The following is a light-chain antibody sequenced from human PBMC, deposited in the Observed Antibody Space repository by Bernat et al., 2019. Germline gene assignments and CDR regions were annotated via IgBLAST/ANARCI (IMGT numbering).Light chain of an antibody. CDR2: YDS. Sequence: SYVLTQPPSVSVAPGKTARITCGGNNIGSKSVHWYQQKPGQAPVLVIYYDSDRPSGIPERFSGSNSGNTATLTISRVEAGDEAEYYCQVWDSSSDHHYVFGTGTKVTVL. J-gene: IGLJ1*01. V-gene: IGLV3-21*04. CDR3: QVWDSSSDHHYV. CDR1: NIGSKS.